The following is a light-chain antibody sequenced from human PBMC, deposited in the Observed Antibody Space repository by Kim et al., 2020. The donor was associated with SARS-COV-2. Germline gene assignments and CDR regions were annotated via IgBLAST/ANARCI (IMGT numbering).Light chain of an antibody. CDR3: QQYNNWPPYT. Sequence: SPVQRATLSCRASQSVSSNLAWSQQKRGQPPRLLIYGASTRATDIPARFSGSGSGTQFTLTISSLQSEDFAVYYCQQYNNWPPYTFGPGTKVDIK. CDR1: QSVSSN. J-gene: IGKJ2*01. V-gene: IGKV3-15*01. CDR2: GAS.